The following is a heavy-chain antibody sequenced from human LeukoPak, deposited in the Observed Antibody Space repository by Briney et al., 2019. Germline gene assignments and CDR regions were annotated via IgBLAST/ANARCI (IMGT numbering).Heavy chain of an antibody. CDR1: GFTFSTYS. CDR3: ARAAQVTGRPDLGGHFDY. V-gene: IGHV3-21*04. J-gene: IGHJ4*02. Sequence: GGSLRLSCTASGFTFSTYSMNWVRQAPGKGLEWVSSISSSSSYIYYADSVKGQFTISRDNAKNSLYLQMNSLRVEDTAVYYCARAAQVTGRPDLGGHFDYWGQGTLVTVSS. CDR2: ISSSSSYI. D-gene: IGHD6-6*01.